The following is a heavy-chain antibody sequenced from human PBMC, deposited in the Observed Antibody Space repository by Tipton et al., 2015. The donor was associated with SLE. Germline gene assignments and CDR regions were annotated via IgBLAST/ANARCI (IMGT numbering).Heavy chain of an antibody. CDR2: IYYSGST. V-gene: IGHV4-59*11. CDR3: ARGGAGCCGDCYYAFDI. Sequence: TLSLTCTVSGGSISSHYWSWIRQPPGKGLEWIGYIYYSGSTNYNPSLKSRVTISVDTSKNQFSLKLSSVTAADTAVYYCARGGAGCCGDCYYAFDIWGQGTMVTVSS. J-gene: IGHJ3*02. D-gene: IGHD2-21*01. CDR1: GGSISSHY.